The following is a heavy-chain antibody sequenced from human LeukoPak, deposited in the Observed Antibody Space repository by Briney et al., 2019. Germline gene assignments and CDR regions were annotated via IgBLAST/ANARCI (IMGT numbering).Heavy chain of an antibody. CDR1: EFTFSSYA. CDR2: ISYDGSNK. D-gene: IGHD6-13*01. V-gene: IGHV3-30*04. CDR3: AKDYGYSSSWYDY. Sequence: GRSLRLSCAASEFTFSSYAMHWVRQAPGKGLEWVAVISYDGSNKYYADSVKGRFTISRDNAKKTLYLQMNSLRPEDTALYYCAKDYGYSSSWYDYWGQGTLVTVSS. J-gene: IGHJ4*02.